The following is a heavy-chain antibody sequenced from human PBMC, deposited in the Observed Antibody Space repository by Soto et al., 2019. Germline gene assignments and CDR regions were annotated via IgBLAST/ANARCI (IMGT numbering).Heavy chain of an antibody. Sequence: GGSLRLSCTASGFTFSSYTMSWVRQAPGKGLEWVSAISGSSSSTYYADSVKGRFTISRDNSKNTLYLQMNSLRAEDTGVYYCAKDLVAAADDAFDIWGQGTMVTVSS. CDR3: AKDLVAAADDAFDI. D-gene: IGHD2-2*01. CDR2: ISGSSSST. J-gene: IGHJ3*02. V-gene: IGHV3-23*01. CDR1: GFTFSSYT.